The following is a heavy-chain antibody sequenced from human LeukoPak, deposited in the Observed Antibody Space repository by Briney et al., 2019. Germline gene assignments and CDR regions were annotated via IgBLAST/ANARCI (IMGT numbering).Heavy chain of an antibody. CDR1: GYTFTSYG. CDR3: ASCGSCYSDYYYYYGMDV. J-gene: IGHJ6*02. V-gene: IGHV1-18*01. D-gene: IGHD2-15*01. CDR2: ISAYNGNT. Sequence: GASVKVSWKASGYTFTSYGISWVRQAPGQGLEWMGWISAYNGNTNYAQKLQGRVTMTTDTSTSTAYMELRSLRSDDTAVYYCASCGSCYSDYYYYYGMDVWGQGTTVTVSS.